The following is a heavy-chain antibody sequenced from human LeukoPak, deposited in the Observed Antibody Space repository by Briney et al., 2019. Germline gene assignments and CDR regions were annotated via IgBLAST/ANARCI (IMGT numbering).Heavy chain of an antibody. V-gene: IGHV3-21*01. CDR2: ISSSSSYI. Sequence: GGSLRLSCAASGFTFSSYSMNWVRQAPGEGLEWVSSISSSSSYIYYADSVKGRFTISRDNAKNSLYLQMNSLRAEDTAVYYCARDAAAAATGAFDIWGQGTMVTVSS. CDR1: GFTFSSYS. J-gene: IGHJ3*02. D-gene: IGHD6-13*01. CDR3: ARDAAAAATGAFDI.